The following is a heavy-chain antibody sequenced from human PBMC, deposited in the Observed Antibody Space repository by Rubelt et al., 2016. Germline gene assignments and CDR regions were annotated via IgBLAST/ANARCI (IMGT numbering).Heavy chain of an antibody. CDR3: ARLLGGGVSY. V-gene: IGHV4-59*01. Sequence: RQPPGKGLEWIGYIYYSGSTNYNPSLKSRVTISVDTSKNQFSLKLSSVTAADTAVYYCARLLGGGVSYWGQGTLVTVSS. CDR2: IYYSGST. D-gene: IGHD2-8*02. J-gene: IGHJ4*02.